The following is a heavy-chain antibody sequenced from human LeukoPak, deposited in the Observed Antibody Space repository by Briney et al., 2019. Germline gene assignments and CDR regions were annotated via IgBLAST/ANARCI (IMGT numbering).Heavy chain of an antibody. CDR1: GFTFSSYA. D-gene: IGHD3-10*01. CDR3: AKDIDYYGSGSYWVY. CDR2: ISGSGGST. Sequence: GGSLRLSCAASGFTFSSYAMSWVRQAPGKGLEWVSAISGSGGSTYYADSVKGRLTISRDNSKNTLYLQMNSLRAEDTAVYYCAKDIDYYGSGSYWVYWGQGTLVTVSS. V-gene: IGHV3-23*01. J-gene: IGHJ4*02.